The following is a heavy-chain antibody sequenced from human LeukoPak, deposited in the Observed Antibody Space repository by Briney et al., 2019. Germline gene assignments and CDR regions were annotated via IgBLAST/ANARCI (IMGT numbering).Heavy chain of an antibody. Sequence: SVKVSCKASGGTFSSYAISWVRQAPGQGLEWMGGIIPIFGTANYAQKFQGRVTITADESTSTAYMELSSLRSEDTAVYYCARDPRHYYGSGNGEELDYWGQGTLVTVSS. CDR1: GGTFSSYA. CDR3: ARDPRHYYGSGNGEELDY. J-gene: IGHJ4*02. V-gene: IGHV1-69*01. D-gene: IGHD3-10*01. CDR2: IIPIFGTA.